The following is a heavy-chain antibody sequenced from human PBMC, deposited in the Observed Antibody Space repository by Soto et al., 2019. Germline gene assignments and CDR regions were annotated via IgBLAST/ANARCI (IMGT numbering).Heavy chain of an antibody. V-gene: IGHV4-4*02. J-gene: IGHJ5*02. D-gene: IGHD3-3*01. CDR1: GGSISSSNW. Sequence: SETLSLTCAASGGSISSSNWWSWVRQPPGKGLEWIGEIYHSGSTNYNPSLKSRVTISVDKSKNQFSLKLSSVTAADTAVYYCARVTIFGVVTADSWFDPWGQGTLVTVSS. CDR3: ARVTIFGVVTADSWFDP. CDR2: IYHSGST.